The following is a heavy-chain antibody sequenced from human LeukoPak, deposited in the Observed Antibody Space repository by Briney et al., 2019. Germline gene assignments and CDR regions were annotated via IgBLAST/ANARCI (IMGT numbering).Heavy chain of an antibody. CDR2: TYSGGTT. J-gene: IGHJ4*02. CDR3: ARGGKADY. Sequence: GGSLRLSCAASGFTVNNNRMGWVRQAPGKGLEWASITYSGGTTYYADSVRGRFTISRDNAKNSLYLQMNSLRAEDTAVYYCARGGKADYWGQGTLVTVSS. V-gene: IGHV3-53*01. CDR1: GFTVNNNR.